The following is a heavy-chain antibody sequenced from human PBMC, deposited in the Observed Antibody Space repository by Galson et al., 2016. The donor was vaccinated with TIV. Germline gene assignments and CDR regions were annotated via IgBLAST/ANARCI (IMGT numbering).Heavy chain of an antibody. V-gene: IGHV2-70*11. J-gene: IGHJ4*02. CDR1: GFSLTTSGMC. CDR2: IDWDDDK. Sequence: PALVKPTQTLTLTCTFSGFSLTTSGMCVSWIRQPPGKALEWLARIDWDDDKYYSTSLRTRLTISKGTSKNQVVLTMTNMEPVDTATYYCARRGPRGDTDYWGQGTFVTVSS. CDR3: ARRGPRGDTDY.